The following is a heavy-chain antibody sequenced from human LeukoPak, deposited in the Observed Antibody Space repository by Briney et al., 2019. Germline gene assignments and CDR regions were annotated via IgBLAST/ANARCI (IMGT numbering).Heavy chain of an antibody. CDR1: GFTFSSYG. CDR3: AKDLEVSSLYYYYYYGMDV. V-gene: IGHV3-30*02. D-gene: IGHD3-16*01. Sequence: GGSLRLSCAASGFTFSSYGMHWVRQAPGKGLEWVAFIRYDGSNKYYADSVKGRFTISRDNSKNTLYLQMNSLRAEDTAVYYCAKDLEVSSLYYYYYYGMDVWGQGTTVTVSS. CDR2: IRYDGSNK. J-gene: IGHJ6*02.